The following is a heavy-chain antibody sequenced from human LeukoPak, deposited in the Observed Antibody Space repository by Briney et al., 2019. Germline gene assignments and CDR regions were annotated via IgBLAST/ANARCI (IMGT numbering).Heavy chain of an antibody. V-gene: IGHV3-30-3*01. CDR2: ISYDGSNK. D-gene: IGHD6-13*01. CDR3: ARDPHRTPIAAAGIGYFDY. CDR1: GFTFSSYA. J-gene: IGHJ4*02. Sequence: GGSLRLSCAASGFTFSSYAMHWVRQAPGKGLEWVAVISYDGSNKYYADSVKGRFTISRDNSKNTLYLQMNSLRAEDTAVYYCARDPHRTPIAAAGIGYFDYWGQGTLVTVSS.